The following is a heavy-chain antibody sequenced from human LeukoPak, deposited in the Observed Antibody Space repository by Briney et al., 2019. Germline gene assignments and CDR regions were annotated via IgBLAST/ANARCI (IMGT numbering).Heavy chain of an antibody. Sequence: GRSLRLSCAASGFTFSSYGMHWVRQAPGKGLEWVAVIWYDGSNKYYADSVKGRFTISRDNSKNTLYLQMNSLRAEDTAVYYCAREGKLLWFGELLSDPSYYYYGMDVWGQGTTVTVSS. CDR1: GFTFSSYG. CDR3: AREGKLLWFGELLSDPSYYYYGMDV. J-gene: IGHJ6*02. V-gene: IGHV3-33*01. CDR2: IWYDGSNK. D-gene: IGHD3-10*01.